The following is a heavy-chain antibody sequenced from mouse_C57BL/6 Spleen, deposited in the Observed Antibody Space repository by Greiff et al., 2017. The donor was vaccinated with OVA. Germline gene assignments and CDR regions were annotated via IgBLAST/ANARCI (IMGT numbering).Heavy chain of an antibody. D-gene: IGHD1-1*02. Sequence: EVHLVESGPGMVKPSQSLSLTCTVTGYSITSGYDWHWIRHFPGNKLEWMGYISYSGSTNYNPSLKSRISITHDTAKNHFFLKLNSVTTEEKATYDGARDGGDGGSYDWDFDVWGTGTTVTVSS. CDR3: ARDGGDGGSYDWDFDV. J-gene: IGHJ1*03. V-gene: IGHV3-1*01. CDR2: ISYSGST. CDR1: GYSITSGYD.